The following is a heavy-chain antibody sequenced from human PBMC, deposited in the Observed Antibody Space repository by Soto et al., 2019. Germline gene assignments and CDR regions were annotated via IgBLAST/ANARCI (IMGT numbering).Heavy chain of an antibody. Sequence: QVQLVESGGGVVQPGRSLRLSCAASGFTFSSYGMHWVRQAPGKGLEWVAVIWYDGSNKYYADSVKGRFTISRDNSKNTLYLQMNSLRAEDTAVYYCARDLNSPASSWIHYYYYGMDVWGQGTTVTVSS. D-gene: IGHD6-13*01. CDR2: IWYDGSNK. V-gene: IGHV3-33*01. CDR3: ARDLNSPASSWIHYYYYGMDV. CDR1: GFTFSSYG. J-gene: IGHJ6*02.